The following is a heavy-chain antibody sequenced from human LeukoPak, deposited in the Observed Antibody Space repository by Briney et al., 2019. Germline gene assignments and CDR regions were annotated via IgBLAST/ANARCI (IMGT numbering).Heavy chain of an antibody. V-gene: IGHV1-8*01. D-gene: IGHD2-21*02. CDR2: MNPNSGNT. J-gene: IGHJ4*02. CDR1: GYTFTSYD. CDR3: AREKEYCGGDCSVFDS. Sequence: GASVKVSCKASGYTFTSYDINWVRQATGQGLEWMGWMNPNSGNTGYAQKFQGRVTMTRNTSISTAYMELSRLRSDDTAVYYCAREKEYCGGDCSVFDSWGQGTLVTVSS.